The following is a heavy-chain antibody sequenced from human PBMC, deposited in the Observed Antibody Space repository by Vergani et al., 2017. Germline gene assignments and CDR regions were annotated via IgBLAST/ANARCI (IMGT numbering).Heavy chain of an antibody. CDR1: GVSVTDYN. CDR3: ARRSSSYYFDI. Sequence: QVQLQESGPGLVKPSETLSLTCHVFGVSVTDYNCNWIRQAPGKGLEWISSVSHSGDTYFNPSLKGRVSISMDTSKNYFFLTLSSVTAADTAMYYCARRSSSYYFDIWGQGVLITVSS. J-gene: IGHJ5*02. CDR2: VSHSGDT. V-gene: IGHV4-59*04. D-gene: IGHD3-22*01.